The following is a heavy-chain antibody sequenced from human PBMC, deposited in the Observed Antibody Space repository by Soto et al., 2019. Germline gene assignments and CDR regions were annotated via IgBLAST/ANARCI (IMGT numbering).Heavy chain of an antibody. D-gene: IGHD2-21*02. CDR1: GYTFTNYA. J-gene: IGHJ4*02. CDR3: ARSIVVVTALDY. V-gene: IGHV1-3*01. CDR2: MNAGNRNT. Sequence: ASVKVSCKASGYTFTNYAIHWVRQAPGQRLEWMGWMNAGNRNTEYSQKFQGRVIMTKDTSASTAYMELSSLTSEDTAVYYCARSIVVVTALDYWGQGTLVTVSS.